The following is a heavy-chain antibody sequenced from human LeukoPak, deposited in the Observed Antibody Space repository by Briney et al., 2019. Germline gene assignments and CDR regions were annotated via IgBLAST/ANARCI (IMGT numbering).Heavy chain of an antibody. CDR1: GFTFSSYA. CDR2: ISGSGGST. CDR3: AKSGYLAAAGTYWFDP. J-gene: IGHJ5*02. Sequence: PGRSLRLSCAASGFTFSSYAMSWVRQAPGKGLEWVSAISGSGGSTYYADSVKGRFTISRDNSKNTLYLQMNSLRAEDTAVYYCAKSGYLAAAGTYWFDPRGQGTLVTVSS. D-gene: IGHD6-13*01. V-gene: IGHV3-23*01.